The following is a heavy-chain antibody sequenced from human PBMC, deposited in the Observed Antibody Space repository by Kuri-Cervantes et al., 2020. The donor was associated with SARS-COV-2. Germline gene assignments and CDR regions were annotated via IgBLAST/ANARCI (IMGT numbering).Heavy chain of an antibody. CDR3: ARQREMATIPDAFDI. V-gene: IGHV4-39*01. D-gene: IGHD5-24*01. CDR2: IYYSVST. J-gene: IGHJ3*02. CDR1: GGSISSSSYY. Sequence: ESLLISCTVSGGSISSSSYYWGWIRQPPGKGLEWIGSIYYSVSTYHKPSLKSRVTISVDTSKNQFSLKLSSVTAADTAVYYCARQREMATIPDAFDIWGQGTMVTVSS.